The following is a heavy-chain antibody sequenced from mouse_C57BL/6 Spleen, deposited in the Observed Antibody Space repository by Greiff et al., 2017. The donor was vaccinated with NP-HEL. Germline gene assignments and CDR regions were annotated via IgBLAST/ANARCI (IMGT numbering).Heavy chain of an antibody. Sequence: QVQLKQSGAELVKPGASVKMSCKASGYTFTSYWITWVKQRPGQGLEWIGDIYPGSGSTNYNEKFKSKATLTVDTSSSTAYMQLSSLTSEDSAVYYCARVRDYYGSSRYYFDYWGQGTTLTVSS. CDR1: GYTFTSYW. J-gene: IGHJ2*01. V-gene: IGHV1-55*01. CDR3: ARVRDYYGSSRYYFDY. CDR2: IYPGSGST. D-gene: IGHD1-1*01.